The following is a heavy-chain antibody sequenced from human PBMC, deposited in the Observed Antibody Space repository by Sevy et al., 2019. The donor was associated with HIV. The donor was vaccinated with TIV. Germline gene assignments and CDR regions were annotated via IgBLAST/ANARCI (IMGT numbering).Heavy chain of an antibody. V-gene: IGHV3-49*03. Sequence: GGSLRLSCATSGFTFYNYAMSWFRQAPGKGLEWIGFIRTTVNGGTAEYAASVEGRFTISRYDSRSIAYLQMNNLKTGDTAVYYCTRDESDLDAFDIWGQGTMVTVSS. CDR1: GFTFYNYA. J-gene: IGHJ3*02. CDR3: TRDESDLDAFDI. D-gene: IGHD2-21*02. CDR2: IRTTVNGGTA.